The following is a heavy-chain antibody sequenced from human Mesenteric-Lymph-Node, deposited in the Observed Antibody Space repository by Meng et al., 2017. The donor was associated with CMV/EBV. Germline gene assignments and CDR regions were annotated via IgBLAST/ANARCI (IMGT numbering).Heavy chain of an antibody. V-gene: IGHV4-4*02. CDR3: ARGDLSGSGIDY. D-gene: IGHD3-10*01. Sequence: CAVSGGSLSSSNWWSWVRQPPGKGLEWIGEIYHSGSTNYNPSLKSRVTISVDKSKNQFSLKLSSVTAADTAVYYCARGDLSGSGIDYWGQGTLVTVSS. J-gene: IGHJ4*02. CDR2: IYHSGST. CDR1: GGSLSSSNW.